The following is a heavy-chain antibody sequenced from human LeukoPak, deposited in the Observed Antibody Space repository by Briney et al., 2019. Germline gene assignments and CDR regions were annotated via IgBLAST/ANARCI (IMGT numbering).Heavy chain of an antibody. CDR1: GASISSYH. V-gene: IGHV4-4*09. CDR2: SYSSGNT. D-gene: IGHD2-8*01. J-gene: IGHJ3*02. Sequence: PSETLSLTCTVAGASISSYHWSWIRQPPGKGLEWIGHSYSSGNTNYNPSLKSRVTISIDTSKNHFSLRLRSVTAADTAVYYCASHSGSYCTHGVCSNDAFDIWGQGTMVTVSS. CDR3: ASHSGSYCTHGVCSNDAFDI.